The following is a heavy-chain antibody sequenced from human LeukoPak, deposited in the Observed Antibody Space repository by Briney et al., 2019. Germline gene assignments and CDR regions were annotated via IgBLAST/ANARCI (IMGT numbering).Heavy chain of an antibody. V-gene: IGHV1-2*02. D-gene: IGHD1-26*01. Sequence: ASVKVSCKAFGYTFTGNNIHWVRQAPGQGLEWMGWINPNGGPIYAQKFQGRVTMTRDTSITTAYMEMSGLISDDTAMYFCARGVGSSWLDPWGQGTLVTVSS. CDR1: GYTFTGNN. CDR2: INPNGGP. CDR3: ARGVGSSWLDP. J-gene: IGHJ5*02.